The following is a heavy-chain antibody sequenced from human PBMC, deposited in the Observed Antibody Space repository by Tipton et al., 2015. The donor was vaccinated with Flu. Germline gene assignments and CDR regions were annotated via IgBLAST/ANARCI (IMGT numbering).Heavy chain of an antibody. V-gene: IGHV4-39*01. D-gene: IGHD3-10*02. CDR3: ARLSYYDVDLKNFYFDY. CDR2: IYPSGTT. CDR1: SGSIRSTNYF. Sequence: TLPLTCTVSSGSIRSTNYFCAWIRQPPGKRLELIGNIYPSGTTYYNPSLKSRVTISVDTSKSQFSLMLRSVTAADTAVYYCARLSYYDVDLKNFYFDYWGQGALVTVSS. J-gene: IGHJ4*02.